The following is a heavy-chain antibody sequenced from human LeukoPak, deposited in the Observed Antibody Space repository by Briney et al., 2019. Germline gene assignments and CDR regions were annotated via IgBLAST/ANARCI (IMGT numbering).Heavy chain of an antibody. CDR3: SKNIYSSGWYCKYYYYYYMDV. D-gene: IGHD6-19*01. J-gene: IGHJ6*03. CDR2: ISGSGGST. CDR1: GFTFSSYA. Sequence: GGSLRLSCAASGFTFSSYAMSWVRQAPGKGLEWVSAISGSGGSTYYADSVKGRFTISRDNSKNTLYLQMNSLRDEDTAVNYCSKNIYSSGWYCKYYYYYYMDVWGKGTTVTVSS. V-gene: IGHV3-23*01.